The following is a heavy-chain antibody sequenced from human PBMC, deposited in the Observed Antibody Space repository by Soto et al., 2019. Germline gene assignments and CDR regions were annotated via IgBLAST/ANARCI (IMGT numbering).Heavy chain of an antibody. J-gene: IGHJ4*02. CDR3: ARGPNTAVAGRFDY. D-gene: IGHD6-19*01. Sequence: PRLSCAASGFTFSSYSMNWVRQAPGKGLECVSYITGGSTIYYADSVKGRFTVSRDNAENSLYLQMNSLRDEDTAVYYCARGPNTAVAGRFDYWGQGTLVTVSS. CDR2: ITGGSTI. V-gene: IGHV3-48*02. CDR1: GFTFSSYS.